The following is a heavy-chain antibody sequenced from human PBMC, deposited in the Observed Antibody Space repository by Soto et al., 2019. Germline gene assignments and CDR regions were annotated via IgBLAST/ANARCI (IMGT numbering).Heavy chain of an antibody. CDR3: VKKGYCTNGVCYTSGYFDY. V-gene: IGHV4-34*01. Sequence: SETRSRTWAVYGGFLSGYYWSWSRQPPGKGLEWIGEINHSGSTNYNPSLKSRVTISVDTSKNQFSLKLSSVTAADTAVYYCVKKGYCTNGVCYTSGYFDYWGQGTLVT. CDR2: INHSGST. J-gene: IGHJ4*02. D-gene: IGHD2-8*01. CDR1: GGFLSGYY.